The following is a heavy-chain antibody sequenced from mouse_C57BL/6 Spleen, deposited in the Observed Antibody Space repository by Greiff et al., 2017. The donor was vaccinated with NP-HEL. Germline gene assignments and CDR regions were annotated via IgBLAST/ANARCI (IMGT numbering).Heavy chain of an antibody. CDR2: IYPGDGDT. V-gene: IGHV1-82*01. Sequence: QVQLQQSGPELVKPGASVKISCKASGYAFSSSWMNWVKQRPGKGLEWIGRIYPGDGDTNYKGKFKGKATLTADKSSSTAYMQLSSLTSEDSAVYFCAQNPNYSVLDYWGQSTTLTVSS. CDR3: AQNPNYSVLDY. CDR1: GYAFSSSW. J-gene: IGHJ2*01. D-gene: IGHD1-1*01.